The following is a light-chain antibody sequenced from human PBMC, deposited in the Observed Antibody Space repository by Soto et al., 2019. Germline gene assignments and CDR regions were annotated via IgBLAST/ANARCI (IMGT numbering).Light chain of an antibody. V-gene: IGKV3-20*01. CDR3: QQYGSSSRT. CDR1: QSVSSY. CDR2: GTS. J-gene: IGKJ1*01. Sequence: EIVLTQSPGTLSLSPGERATLSCRASQSVSSYLAWYRQKPGQAPRLLIYGTSSMATGIPDRLSASGSGTDFPLTISRLEPEDFAVYYCQQYGSSSRTFGQGTMVEIK.